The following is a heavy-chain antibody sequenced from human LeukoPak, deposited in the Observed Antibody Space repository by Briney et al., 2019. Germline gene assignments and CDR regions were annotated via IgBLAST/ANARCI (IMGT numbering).Heavy chain of an antibody. CDR1: GLSFSTYG. D-gene: IGHD2-15*01. V-gene: IGHV3-30*02. Sequence: PGGSLRLSCAASGLSFSTYGMHWVRQAPGKGLEWVTFIWSDGNEKYYADSVKGRFTISRDNSKSTLFLQMNSLRGEDTAVYYCSQERDRRGYFDYWGQGTLVTVSS. J-gene: IGHJ4*02. CDR3: SQERDRRGYFDY. CDR2: IWSDGNEK.